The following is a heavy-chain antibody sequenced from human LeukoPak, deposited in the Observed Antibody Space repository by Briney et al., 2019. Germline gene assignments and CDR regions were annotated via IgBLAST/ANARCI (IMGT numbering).Heavy chain of an antibody. CDR2: IYYSGST. CDR3: ARVFSSGYYPDDY. Sequence: SETLSLTCTVSGGSISSSSYYWGWIRQPPGKGLEWIGSIYYSGSTYYNPSLKSRVTISVDTSKNQFSLKLSSVTAADTAVYYCARVFSSGYYPDDYWGQGTLVTVSS. CDR1: GGSISSSSYY. D-gene: IGHD3-22*01. J-gene: IGHJ4*02. V-gene: IGHV4-39*07.